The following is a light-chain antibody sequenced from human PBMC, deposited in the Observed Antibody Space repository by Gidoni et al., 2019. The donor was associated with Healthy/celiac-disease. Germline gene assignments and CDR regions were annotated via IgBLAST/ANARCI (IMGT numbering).Light chain of an antibody. CDR1: QSVSSY. CDR2: DAS. CDR3: QQRSNWPVT. J-gene: IGKJ5*01. Sequence: ENVLTPSPATLSLSPGERATLSCRASQSVSSYLAWYQQKPGQAPRLLIYDASNRATGIPARFSGSGSGTDFTLTISSLEPEDFAVYYCQQRSNWPVTFGKGHDWRLN. V-gene: IGKV3-11*01.